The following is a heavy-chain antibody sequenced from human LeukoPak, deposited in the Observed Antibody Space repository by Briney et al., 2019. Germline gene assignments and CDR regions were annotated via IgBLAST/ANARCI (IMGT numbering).Heavy chain of an antibody. J-gene: IGHJ4*02. D-gene: IGHD6-19*01. CDR3: AKDGESSGWYLDY. V-gene: IGHV3-30*18. CDR2: ISYDGSNK. CDR1: GFTFSSYG. Sequence: GGSLRLSCAASGFTFSSYGMHWVRQAPGKGLEWVAVISYDGSNKYYADSVKGRFTMSRDNSKNTLYLQMSSLRAEDTAVYYCAKDGESSGWYLDYWGQGTLVTVSS.